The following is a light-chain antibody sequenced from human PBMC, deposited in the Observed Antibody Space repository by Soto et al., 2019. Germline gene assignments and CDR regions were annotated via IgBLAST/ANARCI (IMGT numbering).Light chain of an antibody. CDR1: SSDVGSYNF. V-gene: IGLV2-23*01. Sequence: QSALTQPASVSGSPGPSITISCTGTSSDVGSYNFVSWYQQHPGKAPKLMIYEGSNRPSGVSNRFSGYKSGNTASLTSSGLQAEDEADYYCCSYAGSSIVVFGGGTKLTVL. CDR3: CSYAGSSIVV. CDR2: EGS. J-gene: IGLJ2*01.